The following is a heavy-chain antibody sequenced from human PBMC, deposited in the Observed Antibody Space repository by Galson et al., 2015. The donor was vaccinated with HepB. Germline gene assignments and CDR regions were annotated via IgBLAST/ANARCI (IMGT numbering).Heavy chain of an antibody. D-gene: IGHD3-22*01. Sequence: SLRLSCAASGFTFGSYGMHWVRQAPGKGLEWVSFIHYDGSNKYYADSVKGRFTISRDNSKNTLYVQMISLRAEDTAVYYCAKDRGDSSGYYYFDYWGQGTLVTVSS. V-gene: IGHV3-30*02. CDR3: AKDRGDSSGYYYFDY. CDR2: IHYDGSNK. J-gene: IGHJ4*02. CDR1: GFTFGSYG.